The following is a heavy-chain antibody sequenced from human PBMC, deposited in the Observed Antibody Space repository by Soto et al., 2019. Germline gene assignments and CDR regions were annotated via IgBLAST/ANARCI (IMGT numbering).Heavy chain of an antibody. CDR3: GAVWLAEATQFGS. Sequence: QVQLQESGPGLVKPSQTLSLTCTVSGASISSGGYWSWIRQHPGKGLEWIGYIYYSGRPYYNPSLNRRVXXTXGXXKKRYCLRLPSVSATGTAVYCRGAVWLAEATQFGSWGQGTLVIVSS. J-gene: IGHJ5*02. CDR2: IYYSGRP. CDR1: GASISSGGY. D-gene: IGHD1-26*01. V-gene: IGHV4-31*03.